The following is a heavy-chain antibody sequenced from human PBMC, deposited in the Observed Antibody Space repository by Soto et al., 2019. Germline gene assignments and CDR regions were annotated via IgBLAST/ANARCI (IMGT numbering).Heavy chain of an antibody. CDR2: IYWDDDK. D-gene: IGHD2-2*01. Sequence: SGPTLVNPTQTLTLTCTFSGFSLDTTGVGVGWTRQPPGKALEWLTLIYWDDDKRYSPSLKSRLTITKDTSKNQVVLAMTDMDPVDTATYYCAHLLGGCSSKGCSPLRYDSWGQGILVTVSS. CDR1: GFSLDTTGVG. CDR3: AHLLGGCSSKGCSPLRYDS. J-gene: IGHJ4*02. V-gene: IGHV2-5*02.